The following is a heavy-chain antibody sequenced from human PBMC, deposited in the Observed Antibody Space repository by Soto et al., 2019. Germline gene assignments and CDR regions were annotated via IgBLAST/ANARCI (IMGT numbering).Heavy chain of an antibody. J-gene: IGHJ4*02. D-gene: IGHD3-10*01. CDR2: ISSSSSYI. V-gene: IGHV3-21*01. CDR1: GFTFSSYS. Sequence: GSLRLSCAASGFTFSSYSMNWVRQAPGKGLEWVSSISSSSSYIYYADSVKGRFTISRDNAKNSLYLQMNSLRAEDTAVYYCARDPVVRGRLSQYYFDYWGQGTLVTVSS. CDR3: ARDPVVRGRLSQYYFDY.